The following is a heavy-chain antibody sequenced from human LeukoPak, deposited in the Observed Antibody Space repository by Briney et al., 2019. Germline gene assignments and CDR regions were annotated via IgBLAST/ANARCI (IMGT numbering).Heavy chain of an antibody. CDR1: GFTFSSYA. CDR2: ISGSGGST. Sequence: GGSLRLSCAASGFTFSSYAMSWVRQAPGKGLEWVSAISGSGGSTYYADSVKGRFTISRDNSKNTLYLQMNSLRAEDTAVYYCAKGNGDYVRWYYFDCWGQGTLVTVSS. D-gene: IGHD4-17*01. V-gene: IGHV3-23*01. J-gene: IGHJ4*02. CDR3: AKGNGDYVRWYYFDC.